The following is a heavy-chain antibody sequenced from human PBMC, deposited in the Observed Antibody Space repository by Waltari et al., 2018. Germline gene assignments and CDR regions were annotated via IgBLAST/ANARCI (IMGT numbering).Heavy chain of an antibody. D-gene: IGHD2-8*02. J-gene: IGHJ4*02. V-gene: IGHV1-2*04. Sequence: QVQLVQSGAEVTKPGASVKVSCKPFGTTLPASHIPWGRQAPGQGLEWMGWINPKSGGTYYAQTFQGWVTMTRDTSTSTVYMELSSLKSDDTAMYYCARRSCTGECYAPYVYWGQGSLVTVSS. CDR3: ARRSCTGECYAPYVY. CDR1: GTTLPASH. CDR2: INPKSGGT.